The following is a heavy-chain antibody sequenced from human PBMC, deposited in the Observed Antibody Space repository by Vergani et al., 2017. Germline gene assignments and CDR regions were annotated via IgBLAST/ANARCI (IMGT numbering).Heavy chain of an antibody. CDR3: AASRYYYYYMDV. CDR2: ISYDGRNK. J-gene: IGHJ6*03. Sequence: VQLVESGGGLVQPGGSLRLSCAASGFTFSSYGMRWVRQAPGKGLEWVAVISYDGRNKSYADSVKGRFTISRDNSKNTLYLQMNSLRAEDTAVYYCAASRYYYYYMDVWGKG. CDR1: GFTFSSYG. V-gene: IGHV3-30*03.